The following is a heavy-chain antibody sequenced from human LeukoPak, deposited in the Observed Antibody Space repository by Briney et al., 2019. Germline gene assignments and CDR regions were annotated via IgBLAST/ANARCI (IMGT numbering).Heavy chain of an antibody. D-gene: IGHD3-22*01. J-gene: IGHJ5*02. CDR2: IIPIFGTA. CDR1: GGTFSSYA. Sequence: ASVKASCKASGGTFSSYAISWVRQAPGQGLEWMGGIIPIFGTANYAQKFQGRVTITADESTSTAYMELSSLRSEDTAVYYCARDRFYYDSSGYYWFDPWGQGTLVTVSS. V-gene: IGHV1-69*13. CDR3: ARDRFYYDSSGYYWFDP.